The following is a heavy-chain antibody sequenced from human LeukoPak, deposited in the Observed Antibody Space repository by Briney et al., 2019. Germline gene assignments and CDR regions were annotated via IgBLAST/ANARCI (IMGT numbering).Heavy chain of an antibody. V-gene: IGHV4-59*01. CDR3: ARSYGSGNYFDY. CDR2: IYYSGSA. J-gene: IGHJ4*02. CDR1: GXSISTYY. D-gene: IGHD3-10*01. Sequence: SETLSLTCTVSGXSISTYYWSWIRQPPGKGLEWIGYIYYSGSANYNPSLKSRVTISVDTSKNQFSLKLSSVTAADTAVYYCARSYGSGNYFDYWGQGTLVTVSS.